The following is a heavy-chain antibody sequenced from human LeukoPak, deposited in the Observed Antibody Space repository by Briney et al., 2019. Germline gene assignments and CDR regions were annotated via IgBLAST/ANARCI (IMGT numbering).Heavy chain of an antibody. J-gene: IGHJ6*03. CDR2: FHSGGTT. CDR3: ARGGRWELPNYYYYMGV. Sequence: GGSLRLSCAASGFIVSHNYMSWVRQAPGKGLEWVSVFHSGGTTNYADSVKGRFTISRDSSTNKLYLQMNRLRHEDTAVYYCARGGRWELPNYYYYMGVWGKGTTVTVSS. V-gene: IGHV3-53*01. CDR1: GFIVSHNY. D-gene: IGHD1-26*01.